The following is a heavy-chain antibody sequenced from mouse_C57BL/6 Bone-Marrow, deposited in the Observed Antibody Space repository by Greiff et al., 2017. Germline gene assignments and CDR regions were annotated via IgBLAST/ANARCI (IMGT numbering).Heavy chain of an antibody. D-gene: IGHD2-4*01. CDR3: TTRAFYYDYDGAWFAY. Sequence: VQLKESGAELVRPGASVKLSCTASGFNIKDDYMHWVKQRPEQGLEWIGWIDPENGDTEYASKFQGKATITADTSSNTAYLQRSSLTSEDTAVYYCTTRAFYYDYDGAWFAYWGQGTLVTVSA. CDR2: IDPENGDT. CDR1: GFNIKDDY. V-gene: IGHV14-4*01. J-gene: IGHJ3*01.